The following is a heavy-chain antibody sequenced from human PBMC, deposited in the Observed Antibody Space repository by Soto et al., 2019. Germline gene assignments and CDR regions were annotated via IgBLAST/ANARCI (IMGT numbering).Heavy chain of an antibody. D-gene: IGHD3-9*01. V-gene: IGHV3-23*01. J-gene: IGHJ6*02. CDR1: GFTFSSYA. Sequence: GGSLRLSCAASGFTFSSYAMSWVRQAPGKGLEWVSAISGSGGSTYYADSVKGRFTISRDNSKNTLYLQMNSLRAEDTAVYYCAKDILFYYYYGMDVWGQGTTVTVSS. CDR2: ISGSGGST. CDR3: AKDILFYYYYGMDV.